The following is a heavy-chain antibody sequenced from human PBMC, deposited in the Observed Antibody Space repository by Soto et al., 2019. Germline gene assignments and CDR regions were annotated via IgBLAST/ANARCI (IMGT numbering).Heavy chain of an antibody. V-gene: IGHV3-23*01. J-gene: IGHJ3*01. CDR1: GFIFTNYA. CDR3: VREGRGSFDF. CDR2: IGGRGNSA. D-gene: IGHD5-12*01. Sequence: GGSLRLSCAAYGFIFTNYAMNWVRQAPGKGLEWVSVIGGRGNSAYYADSVQGRFTISRDNSKNTLSLQMSSLTADDTAIYYCVREGRGSFDFWGRGPMVTVSS.